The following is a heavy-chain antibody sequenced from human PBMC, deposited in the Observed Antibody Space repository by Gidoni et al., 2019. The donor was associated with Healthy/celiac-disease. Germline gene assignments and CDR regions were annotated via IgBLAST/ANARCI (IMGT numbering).Heavy chain of an antibody. CDR3: ARRGVVGNYYYYYMDV. J-gene: IGHJ6*03. D-gene: IGHD2-15*01. V-gene: IGHV4-59*08. Sequence: QVQLQESGPGLVKPSETLSLTCTVSGGSIRSYYWSWIRQPPGKGLEWIGYIYYSGSTNYNPSLKSRVTISVDTSKNQFSLKLSSVTAADTAVYYCARRGVVGNYYYYYMDVWGKGTTVTVSS. CDR1: GGSIRSYY. CDR2: IYYSGST.